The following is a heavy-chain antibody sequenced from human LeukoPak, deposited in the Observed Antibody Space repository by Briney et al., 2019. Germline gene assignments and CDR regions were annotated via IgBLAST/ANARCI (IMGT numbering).Heavy chain of an antibody. J-gene: IGHJ4*02. CDR3: AREIGSAARGR. V-gene: IGHV3-7*05. CDR2: IKEDGSEK. Sequence: PGGSLRLSCAASGFTFSNYWMNWVRQAPGKGLEWVANIKEDGSEKFYVDSVKGRFTIARDNAKNSMYLQMNSLTAEDTAMYYCAREIGSAARGRWGQGTLVPVSS. CDR1: GFTFSNYW. D-gene: IGHD6-13*01.